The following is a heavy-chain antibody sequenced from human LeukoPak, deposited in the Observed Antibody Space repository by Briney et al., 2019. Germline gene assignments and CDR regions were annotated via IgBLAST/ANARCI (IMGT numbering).Heavy chain of an antibody. J-gene: IGHJ4*02. Sequence: PSETLSLTCAVYGGSFSGYYWSWIRQPPGKGLEWIGEINHSGSTNYNPSLKSRVTISVDTSKYQFSLKLSSVTAADTAVYYCASQRPITMVRGVVDYWGQGTLVTVSS. CDR1: GGSFSGYY. D-gene: IGHD3-10*01. CDR3: ASQRPITMVRGVVDY. V-gene: IGHV4-34*01. CDR2: INHSGST.